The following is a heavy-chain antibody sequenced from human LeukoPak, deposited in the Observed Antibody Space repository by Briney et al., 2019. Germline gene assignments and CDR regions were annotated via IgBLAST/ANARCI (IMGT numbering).Heavy chain of an antibody. D-gene: IGHD3-9*01. CDR3: ARGDVLRYFDWLLFGYYFDH. CDR1: GGTFSSYA. Sequence: ASVKVSCKASGGTFSSYAISWVRQAPGQGLEWMGWINPNSGGTNYAQKFQGRVTMTRDTSISTAYMELSRLRSDDTAVYYCARGDVLRYFDWLLFGYYFDHWGQGTLVTVSS. V-gene: IGHV1-2*02. CDR2: INPNSGGT. J-gene: IGHJ4*02.